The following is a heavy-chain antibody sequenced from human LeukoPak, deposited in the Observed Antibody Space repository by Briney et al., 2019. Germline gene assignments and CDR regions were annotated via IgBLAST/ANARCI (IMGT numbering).Heavy chain of an antibody. V-gene: IGHV4-38-2*02. J-gene: IGHJ6*03. CDR3: ARGLDYYGSGSLYYYMDV. Sequence: SETLSLTCTVSGYSISSGYYWGWIRQPPGKGLEWIGSIYYSGSTNYNPSLKSRVTISVDTSKNQFSLKLSSVTVADTAVYYCARGLDYYGSGSLYYYMDVWGKGTTVTISS. CDR1: GYSISSGYY. D-gene: IGHD3-10*01. CDR2: IYYSGST.